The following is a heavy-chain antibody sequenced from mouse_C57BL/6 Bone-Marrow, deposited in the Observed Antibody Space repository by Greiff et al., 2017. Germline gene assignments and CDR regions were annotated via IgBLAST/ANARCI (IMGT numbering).Heavy chain of an antibody. CDR3: ARHRYGSSSWYFDV. V-gene: IGHV5-6*01. D-gene: IGHD1-1*01. CDR2: ISSGGSYT. CDR1: FFPFLLSF. J-gene: IGHJ1*03. Sequence: EVQRVESGGDLAPPGGSLQLCFSSSFFPFLLSFISFCRQTPDKRLEWVATISSGGSYTYYPASVKGRFTISRDNAKNTLYLQMSSLKSEDTAMYYCARHRYGSSSWYFDVWGTGTTVTVSS.